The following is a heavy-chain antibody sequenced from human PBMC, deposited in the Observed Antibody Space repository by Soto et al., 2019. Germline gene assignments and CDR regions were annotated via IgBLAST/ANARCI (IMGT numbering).Heavy chain of an antibody. CDR3: ARDPVAGTFDY. J-gene: IGHJ4*02. V-gene: IGHV3-30-3*01. CDR2: ISYDGSNK. D-gene: IGHD6-19*01. CDR1: GFTFGSYA. Sequence: PGGSLRLSCAASGFTFGSYAMHWVRQAPGKGLEWVAVISYDGSNKYYADSVKGRFTISRDNSKNTLYLQMNSLRAEDTAVYYCARDPVAGTFDYWGQGTLVTVSS.